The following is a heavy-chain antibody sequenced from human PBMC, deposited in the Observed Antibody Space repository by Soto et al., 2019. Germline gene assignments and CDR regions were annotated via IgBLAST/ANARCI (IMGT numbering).Heavy chain of an antibody. Sequence: QITLKESGPTLVKPTPTLTLTCTFSGLSLSTNGVSVGWIRQPPGKALEWLALIYWDDDQRYSPSLKTRLTITKDTSKNQVVLTMTNMDPVDTATYYSAYSPGTAFDYWGQGTLVTVSS. CDR1: GLSLSTNGVS. V-gene: IGHV2-5*02. J-gene: IGHJ4*02. CDR2: IYWDDDQ. CDR3: AYSPGTAFDY. D-gene: IGHD3-10*01.